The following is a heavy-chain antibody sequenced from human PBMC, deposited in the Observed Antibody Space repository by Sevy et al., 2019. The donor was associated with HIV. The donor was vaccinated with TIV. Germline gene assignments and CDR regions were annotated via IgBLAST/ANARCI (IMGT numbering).Heavy chain of an antibody. D-gene: IGHD3-22*01. J-gene: IGHJ4*02. CDR2: ISTSGVTI. CDR3: ARGTNYYESSGPSYFDY. Sequence: GGSLRLSCAASGFTFIDYYMSWIRQAPGKGLEWVSHISTSGVTIYYADSVKGRSTISRDNAKNSLYLQMNSLRAEDTAVYYCARGTNYYESSGPSYFDYWGQGSLVTVSS. V-gene: IGHV3-11*01. CDR1: GFTFIDYY.